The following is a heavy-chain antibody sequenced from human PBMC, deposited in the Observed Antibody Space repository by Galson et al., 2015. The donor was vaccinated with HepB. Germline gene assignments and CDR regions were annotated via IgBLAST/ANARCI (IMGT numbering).Heavy chain of an antibody. D-gene: IGHD1-26*01. J-gene: IGHJ4*02. CDR3: ARGGMRYSGSYNLFY. CDR2: INTDDDNT. V-gene: IGHV1-3*04. CDR1: GYSFNDYL. Sequence: SVKVSCKASGYSFNDYLLHWVRQAPGRRLEWMGWINTDDDNTKYSQKFQGRATITRDTSASTVYMELSSLRSEDTAVYYCARGGMRYSGSYNLFYWGQGTLVTVSS.